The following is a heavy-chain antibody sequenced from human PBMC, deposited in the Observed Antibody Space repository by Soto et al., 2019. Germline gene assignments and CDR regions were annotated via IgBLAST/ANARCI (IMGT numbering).Heavy chain of an antibody. CDR1: GFTFSSYG. J-gene: IGHJ6*02. CDR3: AREYQTLVGATTNYYYGMDV. V-gene: IGHV3-33*01. D-gene: IGHD1-26*01. CDR2: IWYDGSNK. Sequence: GGSLRLSCAASGFTFSSYGMHWVRQAPGKGLEWVAVIWYDGSNKYYADSVKGRFTISRDNSKNTLYLQMNSLRAEDTAVYYCAREYQTLVGATTNYYYGMDVWGQGTTVTVSS.